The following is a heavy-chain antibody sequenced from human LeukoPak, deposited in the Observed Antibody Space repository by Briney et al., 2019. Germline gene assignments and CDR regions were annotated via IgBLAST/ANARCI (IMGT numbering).Heavy chain of an antibody. V-gene: IGHV3-7*01. CDR2: IKEDGSEE. CDR1: GFTFSNYW. Sequence: GGSLRLSCAASGFTFSNYWMTWVRQAPGKGLEWVANIKEDGSEENYVDSVKGRFTMSRDNAKNSLSLLMYSLRVEDTAVYYCAIIGCYRGVCAFDVWGQGTRVTVSS. CDR3: AIIGCYRGVCAFDV. J-gene: IGHJ3*01. D-gene: IGHD2-2*01.